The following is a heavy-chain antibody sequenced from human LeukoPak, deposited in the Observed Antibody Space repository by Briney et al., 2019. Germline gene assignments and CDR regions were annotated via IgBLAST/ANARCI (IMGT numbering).Heavy chain of an antibody. CDR2: IWYDGSNK. J-gene: IGHJ4*02. D-gene: IGHD6-6*01. Sequence: GRSLRLSCAASGFTFSSYGMHWVRQAPGKGLEGVAVIWYDGSNKYYADSVKGRFTISRDNSKNTLYLQMNSLRAEDTAVYYCAKPGSSSTFDYWGQGTLVTVSS. V-gene: IGHV3-33*06. CDR3: AKPGSSSTFDY. CDR1: GFTFSSYG.